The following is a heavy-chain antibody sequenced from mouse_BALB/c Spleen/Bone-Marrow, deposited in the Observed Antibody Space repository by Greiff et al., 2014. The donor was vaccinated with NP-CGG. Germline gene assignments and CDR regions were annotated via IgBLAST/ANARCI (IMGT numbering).Heavy chain of an antibody. V-gene: IGHV6-6*02. J-gene: IGHJ3*01. Sequence: EVKLVESGGGLAQPGGSMKLSCVASGFTFSNYWMNWVRQSPEKGLEWVAEIRLKSNNYATHYAESVKGRFTISRDDSKSSVYLQMNNLRPEDTGIYYCTRPYYPWGQGTLVTVSA. CDR2: IRLKSNNYAT. CDR1: GFTFSNYW. CDR3: TRPYYP. D-gene: IGHD2-10*01.